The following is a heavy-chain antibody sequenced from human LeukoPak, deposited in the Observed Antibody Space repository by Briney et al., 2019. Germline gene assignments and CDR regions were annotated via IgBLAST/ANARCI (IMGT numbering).Heavy chain of an antibody. CDR2: INHSGST. CDR3: ARVHYYDNNWWFDP. D-gene: IGHD3-22*01. CDR1: GGSFSGYY. V-gene: IGHV4-34*01. Sequence: PSETLSLTCTVYGGSFSGYYWSWIRQPPGKGLEWIGEINHSGSTNCNPSLKSRVTMSVDTSKNQFSLKLSSVTAADTAVYYCARVHYYDNNWWFDPWGQGTLVTVSS. J-gene: IGHJ5*02.